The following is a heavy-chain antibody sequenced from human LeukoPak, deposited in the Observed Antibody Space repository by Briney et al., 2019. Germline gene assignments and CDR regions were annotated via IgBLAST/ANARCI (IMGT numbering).Heavy chain of an antibody. CDR3: ATLDSYARRCNLRQSFDS. D-gene: IGHD3-10*02. CDR2: IIAILGRA. Sequence: SVKVSCKASGGTFSSYAISWVRQAPGQGLEWMGRIIAILGRANYAEKFQGRVTITADKSTSTAYMELSSLRSEDTAVYYCATLDSYARRCNLRQSFDSSGHGTLVTASS. J-gene: IGHJ4*01. V-gene: IGHV1-69*04. CDR1: GGTFSSYA.